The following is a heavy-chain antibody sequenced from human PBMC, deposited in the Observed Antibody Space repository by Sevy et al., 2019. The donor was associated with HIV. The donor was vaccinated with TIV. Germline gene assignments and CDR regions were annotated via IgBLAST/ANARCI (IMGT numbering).Heavy chain of an antibody. J-gene: IGHJ1*01. V-gene: IGHV3-15*01. Sequence: GGSLRLSCAASGFTFSNVWMSWVRQAPGKVLEWVAHVKSKTDGGTTDYAAPVRGRFTISRDDSKKTLYLQMNSLKTEDTAVYYCTTGGSLFQHWGQGTLVTVSS. D-gene: IGHD3-16*01. CDR1: GFTFSNVW. CDR3: TTGGSLFQH. CDR2: VKSKTDGGTT.